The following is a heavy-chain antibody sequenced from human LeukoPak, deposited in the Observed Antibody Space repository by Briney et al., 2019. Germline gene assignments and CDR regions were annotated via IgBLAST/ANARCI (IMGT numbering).Heavy chain of an antibody. J-gene: IGHJ4*02. CDR1: GFTFDAFG. D-gene: IGHD7-27*01. Sequence: GGSLRLSCAASGFTFDAFGMTWVRQAPGKGLEWVSAIRGDAGSTGYADSVKGRFTISRDNAKNSPYLQMNSLRVEDTALYYCARVWAWGSGNYFDNWGQGTLVTVSS. CDR3: ARVWAWGSGNYFDN. CDR2: IRGDAGST. V-gene: IGHV3-20*04.